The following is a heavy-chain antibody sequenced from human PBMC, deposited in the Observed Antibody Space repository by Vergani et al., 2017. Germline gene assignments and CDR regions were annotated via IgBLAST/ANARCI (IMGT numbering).Heavy chain of an antibody. Sequence: EVQLLESGGGLVQPGGSLRLSCAASGFTFSSYAMSWVRQAPGKGLEWVSAISGSGGSTYYADSVKGRFTISRDNSKNTLYLQMNSLRAEDTAVYYCAKVSHLRTPAAGFNVDYWGQGTLVTVSS. CDR2: ISGSGGST. CDR3: AKVSHLRTPAAGFNVDY. D-gene: IGHD6-13*01. J-gene: IGHJ4*02. CDR1: GFTFSSYA. V-gene: IGHV3-23*01.